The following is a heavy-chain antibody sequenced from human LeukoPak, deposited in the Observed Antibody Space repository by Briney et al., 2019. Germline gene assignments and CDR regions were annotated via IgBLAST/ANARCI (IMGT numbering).Heavy chain of an antibody. CDR1: GGTFGSYA. CDR2: IIPIFGTA. D-gene: IGHD3-16*02. Sequence: SVKVSCKASGGTFGSYAISWVRQAPGQGLEWMGGIIPIFGTANYAQKFQGRVTITADESTSTAYMELSSLRSEDTAVYYCARERGRYDYVWGSYRYTQRALFDYWGQGTLVTVSS. J-gene: IGHJ4*02. CDR3: ARERGRYDYVWGSYRYTQRALFDY. V-gene: IGHV1-69*13.